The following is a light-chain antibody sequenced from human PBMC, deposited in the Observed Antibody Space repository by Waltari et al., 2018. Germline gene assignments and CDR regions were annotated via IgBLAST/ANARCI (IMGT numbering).Light chain of an antibody. V-gene: IGKV2-28*01. Sequence: DIVMTQSPLSLPVTPGEPASISCRSSRSLLHSNGYNYLDWYLQKPGQSPQLLIYLGSNRASGVPDRFSGSGSGTDFTLKISRVEAEDVGVYYCQQYNNWPPVTFGGGTKVEIK. CDR3: QQYNNWPPVT. CDR2: LGS. CDR1: RSLLHSNGYNY. J-gene: IGKJ4*01.